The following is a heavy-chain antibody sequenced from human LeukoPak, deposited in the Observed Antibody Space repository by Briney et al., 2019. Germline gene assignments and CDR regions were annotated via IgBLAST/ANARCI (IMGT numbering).Heavy chain of an antibody. D-gene: IGHD3-3*01. J-gene: IGHJ5*02. CDR3: ARASITIFGVAMGWFDP. Sequence: PSETLSLTCTVSGGSISSGSYYWSWIRQPAGKGLEWIGRIYTSGSTNYNPSLKSRVTISVDTSKNQFSLKLSSVTAADTAVYYCARASITIFGVAMGWFDPWGQGTLVTVSS. CDR2: IYTSGST. V-gene: IGHV4-61*02. CDR1: GGSISSGSYY.